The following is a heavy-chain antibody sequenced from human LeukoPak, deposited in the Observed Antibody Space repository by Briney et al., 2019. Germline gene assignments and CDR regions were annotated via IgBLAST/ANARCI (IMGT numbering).Heavy chain of an antibody. CDR2: ITYDGTNE. CDR3: ANDITGHYTFDS. J-gene: IGHJ4*02. D-gene: IGHD3-9*01. CDR1: GFTFSIYA. Sequence: GGSLRLSCAASGFTFSIYAMHWGRQAPGKGLEWVAVITYDGTNEDYADSVKGRFIVSRDNSKNTPYLQMNSLRAEDTAVFYRANDITGHYTFDSWGQGTLVTVSS. V-gene: IGHV3-30-3*02.